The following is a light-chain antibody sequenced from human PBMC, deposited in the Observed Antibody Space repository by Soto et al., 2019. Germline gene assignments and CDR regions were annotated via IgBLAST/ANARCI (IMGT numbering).Light chain of an antibody. CDR2: AAS. J-gene: IGKJ5*01. CDR1: QGISSY. Sequence: IQLTQSPSSLSASVGDRVTITCRASQGISSYLAWYRQKSGKAPQLLIYAASTLQSGVPSRFSGSGSGTDFTLTINSLQPEDFATYYCHQLNDYPITFGQGTRLEVK. CDR3: HQLNDYPIT. V-gene: IGKV1-9*01.